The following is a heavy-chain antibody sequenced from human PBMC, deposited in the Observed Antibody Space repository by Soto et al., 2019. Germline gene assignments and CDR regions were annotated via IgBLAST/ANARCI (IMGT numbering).Heavy chain of an antibody. J-gene: IGHJ4*02. CDR2: IRGRGATT. V-gene: IGHV3-23*01. Sequence: EVQLLESGGGLVQPGGSLRLSCAASDFTLSRYGMTWVRQPPGKGLEWVSTIRGRGATTYYADSVKGRFTISRDDSKNTLYLQMNSLRVDDTAVYFCAKDVHYDVLAGYYYYWGQGTRVTVSS. CDR1: DFTLSRYG. D-gene: IGHD3-9*01. CDR3: AKDVHYDVLAGYYYY.